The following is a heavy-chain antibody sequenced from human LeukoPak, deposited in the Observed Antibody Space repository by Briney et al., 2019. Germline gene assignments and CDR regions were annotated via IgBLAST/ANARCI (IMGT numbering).Heavy chain of an antibody. J-gene: IGHJ4*02. CDR3: ARRATLTLGYFDY. Sequence: SETLSLTCTVSGGSISSGDYYWTWIRQSPGKGQEWIGYIHSSGTTYSNPSLRSRVTISVDTSKNQFSLKLNSVTAADTALYYCARRATLTLGYFDYWGQGTLVTVSS. V-gene: IGHV4-30-4*08. CDR2: IHSSGTT. CDR1: GGSISSGDYY. D-gene: IGHD4-11*01.